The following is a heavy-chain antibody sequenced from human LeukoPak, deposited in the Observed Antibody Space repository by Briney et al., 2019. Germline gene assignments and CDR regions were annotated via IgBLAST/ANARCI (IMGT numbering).Heavy chain of an antibody. Sequence: GGSLRLSCAASGFTFLSYGMHWVRQAPGRGLEWVAFIGYDGNNKCYADSVKGRFTISRDNSENTLSLQMDSLRAEDTAVYYCAKCPSSTWPNLYDYWGQGTLVTVSA. CDR2: IGYDGNNK. CDR3: AKCPSSTWPNLYDY. V-gene: IGHV3-30*02. D-gene: IGHD2-2*01. CDR1: GFTFLSYG. J-gene: IGHJ4*02.